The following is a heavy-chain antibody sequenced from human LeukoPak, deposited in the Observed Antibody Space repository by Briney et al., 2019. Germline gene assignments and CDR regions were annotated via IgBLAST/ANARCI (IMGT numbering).Heavy chain of an antibody. CDR3: ARAEAITMIVVIMDS. CDR2: IYYSGST. D-gene: IGHD3-22*01. V-gene: IGHV4-39*07. Sequence: SETLSLTCTVSGGSISSSSYYWGWIRQPPGKGLEWIGSIYYSGSTYYNPSLKSRVTISVDTSKNQFSLKLSSVTAADTAVYYCARAEAITMIVVIMDSWGQGTLVTVSS. CDR1: GGSISSSSYY. J-gene: IGHJ4*02.